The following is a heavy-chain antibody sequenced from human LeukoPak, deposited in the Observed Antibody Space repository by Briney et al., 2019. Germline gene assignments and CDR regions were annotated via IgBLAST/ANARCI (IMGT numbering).Heavy chain of an antibody. Sequence: SETLSLTCTVSGGSISSSSYYWGWIRQPPGKGLEWIGSIYYSGSTYYNPSLKSRVTISVDTSKNQFSLKLTSVTAADTAVYYCARVEEGYGSGRRENFYYYYMDVWGKGTTVTISS. D-gene: IGHD3-10*01. CDR3: ARVEEGYGSGRRENFYYYYMDV. CDR2: IYYSGST. CDR1: GGSISSSSYY. J-gene: IGHJ6*03. V-gene: IGHV4-39*07.